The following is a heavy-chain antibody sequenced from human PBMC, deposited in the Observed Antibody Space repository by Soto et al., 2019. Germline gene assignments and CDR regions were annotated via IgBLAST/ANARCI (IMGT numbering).Heavy chain of an antibody. J-gene: IGHJ3*02. CDR3: ANNYGNAFDI. Sequence: SETLSLTCTVSGGSISSYYWSWIRQPPGKGLEWIGYIYYSGSTNYNPSLKSRVTISVDTSKNQFSLKLSSVTAADTAVYYCANNYGNAFDIWGQGTMVTVSS. CDR1: GGSISSYY. V-gene: IGHV4-59*01. CDR2: IYYSGST. D-gene: IGHD5-18*01.